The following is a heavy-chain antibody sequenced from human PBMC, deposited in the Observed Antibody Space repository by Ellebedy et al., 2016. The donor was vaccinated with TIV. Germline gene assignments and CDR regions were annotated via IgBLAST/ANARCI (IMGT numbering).Heavy chain of an antibody. J-gene: IGHJ4*02. Sequence: GESLKISCAASGFTFSSYWMSWVRQAPGKGLEWVANIKQDGSEKYVDSVKGRFTLSRDNAKNSLYLQMNSLRAEDTAVYYCSRGYASPNYWGQGTLVTVSS. V-gene: IGHV3-7*01. CDR2: IKQDGSEK. CDR3: SRGYASPNY. D-gene: IGHD2-8*01. CDR1: GFTFSSYW.